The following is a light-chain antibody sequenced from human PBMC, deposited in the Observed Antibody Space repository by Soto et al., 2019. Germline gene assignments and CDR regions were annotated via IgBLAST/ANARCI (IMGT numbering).Light chain of an antibody. CDR1: SSDVGGYNY. CDR3: SSYTSSSTYVV. CDR2: DVS. Sequence: QSVLTQPASVSGSXGXXXXXXCTGTSSDVGGYNYVSWYQQHPGKAPKLMIFDVSNRPSGVSKRFSGSKSGNTASLTISGLQAEDEADYYCSSYTSSSTYVVFGGGTKLTVL. J-gene: IGLJ2*01. V-gene: IGLV2-14*01.